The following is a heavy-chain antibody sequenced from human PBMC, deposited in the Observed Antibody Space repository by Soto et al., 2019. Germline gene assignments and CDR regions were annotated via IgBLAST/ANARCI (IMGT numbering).Heavy chain of an antibody. CDR2: LCTSGST. Sequence: QVQLQESGPGLVKPSETLSVTCTVSGDSISDYCWSWIRQPAGKGLEWIGRLCTSGSTKYNPSLKSRVTMSADTSKNQFSLNLSTVTGADTAIYYCARMYNSGFYRPGGDFYYYGMDVWGQGTTVTVSS. CDR1: GDSISDYC. V-gene: IGHV4-4*07. J-gene: IGHJ6*02. D-gene: IGHD6-19*01. CDR3: ARMYNSGFYRPGGDFYYYGMDV.